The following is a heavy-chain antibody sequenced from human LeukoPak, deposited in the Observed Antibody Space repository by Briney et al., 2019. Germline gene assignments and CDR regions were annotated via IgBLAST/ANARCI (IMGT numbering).Heavy chain of an antibody. D-gene: IGHD1-26*01. CDR3: AKEVGHFDY. V-gene: IGHV3-23*01. CDR1: GFTFSSYA. Sequence: GGSLRLSCAASGFTFSSYAMSWVRQAPGKGLEWVSVISGAGATTHYGDSVKGRFTISRDNSKSTVYLQMNSLRVEDTAVYYCAKEVGHFDYWGQGTLATVSS. J-gene: IGHJ4*02. CDR2: ISGAGATT.